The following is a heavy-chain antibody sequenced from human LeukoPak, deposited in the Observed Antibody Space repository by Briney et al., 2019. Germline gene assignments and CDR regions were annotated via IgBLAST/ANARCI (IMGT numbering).Heavy chain of an antibody. CDR1: GGSISSSSYY. Sequence: PSETLSLTCTVSGGSISSSSYYWGWIRQPPGKGLEWIGSIYYSGSTYYNPSLKSRVTISVDTSKNQFSLKLSSVTAADTAVYYCAIVYSSSFDYWGQGTLATVSS. CDR2: IYYSGST. D-gene: IGHD6-13*01. J-gene: IGHJ4*02. V-gene: IGHV4-39*07. CDR3: AIVYSSSFDY.